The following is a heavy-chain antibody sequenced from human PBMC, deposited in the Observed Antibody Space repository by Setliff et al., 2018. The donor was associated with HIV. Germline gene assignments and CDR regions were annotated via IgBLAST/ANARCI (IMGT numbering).Heavy chain of an antibody. D-gene: IGHD3-3*01. Sequence: LSETLSLTCAVSGGSISSSDWWSWVRQPPGKGLEWIGEIYHSGSTNYNSSLKSRVTISVDKSKNQFSLKLSSVTAADTAVYYCARGLSIFGVATPGFYSFMDVWGKGTTVTVSS. CDR1: GGSISSSDW. J-gene: IGHJ6*03. CDR3: ARGLSIFGVATPGFYSFMDV. CDR2: IYHSGST. V-gene: IGHV4-4*02.